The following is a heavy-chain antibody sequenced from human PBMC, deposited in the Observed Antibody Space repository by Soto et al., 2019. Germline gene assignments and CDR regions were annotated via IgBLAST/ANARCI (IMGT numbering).Heavy chain of an antibody. D-gene: IGHD7-27*01. J-gene: IGHJ5*02. CDR2: ISSSSSYT. Sequence: GGSLRLSCAASGFTFSDYYMSWIRQAPGKGLEWVSYISSSSSYTNYADSVRGRFTISRDNAKYSLYLQMNRLRAEDTDVYSCARDIMDPTGEGSWCDPWGQGTLVTGSS. CDR3: ARDIMDPTGEGSWCDP. CDR1: GFTFSDYY. V-gene: IGHV3-11*06.